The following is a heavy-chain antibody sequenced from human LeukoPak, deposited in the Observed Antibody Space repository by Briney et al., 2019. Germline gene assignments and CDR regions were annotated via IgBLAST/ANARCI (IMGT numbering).Heavy chain of an antibody. D-gene: IGHD6-19*01. CDR1: GFTFSNAR. V-gene: IGHV3-15*01. J-gene: IGHJ4*02. Sequence: GGSLRLSCAASGFTFSNARMSWVRQAPGKGLEWVGRIRSKTDGGTTDYAAPVKGRFTISRDDSKNTLYPQMNSLKTEDTAVYYCTTSIAVAGVFDYWGQGTLVTVSS. CDR3: TTSIAVAGVFDY. CDR2: IRSKTDGGTT.